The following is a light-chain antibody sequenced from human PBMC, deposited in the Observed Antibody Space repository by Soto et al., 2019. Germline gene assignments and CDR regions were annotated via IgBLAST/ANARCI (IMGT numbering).Light chain of an antibody. V-gene: IGKV3-15*01. Sequence: ETVMTQSPATLSVSPGNRATLSCRASQSVSSNVAWYQQKPGQAPRLLFFRSSTRATGVPARFSGSGSGTEFTLTISTLQSEDCAVYYCQQYNNWPRTFGQGTKVDIK. J-gene: IGKJ1*01. CDR2: RSS. CDR3: QQYNNWPRT. CDR1: QSVSSN.